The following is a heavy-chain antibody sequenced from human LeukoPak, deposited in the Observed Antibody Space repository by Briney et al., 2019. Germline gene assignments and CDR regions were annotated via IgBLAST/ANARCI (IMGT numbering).Heavy chain of an antibody. J-gene: IGHJ2*01. D-gene: IGHD2-2*01. CDR2: IYSSGRT. CDR3: ARGQYHLLYWYFDL. Sequence: SSETLSLTCTVSGGSISSYYWSWIRQPAGKGLEWIGRIYSSGRTNYNPSLKSRVTMSVDTSKNQFSLKLSSVTAADTAVYYCARGQYHLLYWYFDLWGRGTLVTVSS. CDR1: GGSISSYY. V-gene: IGHV4-4*07.